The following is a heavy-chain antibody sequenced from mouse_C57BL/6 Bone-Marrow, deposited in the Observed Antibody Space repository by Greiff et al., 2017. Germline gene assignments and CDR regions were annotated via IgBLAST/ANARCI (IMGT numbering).Heavy chain of an antibody. V-gene: IGHV1-69*01. Sequence: QVQLQQPGAELVMPGASVKLSCKASGYTFTSYWMHWVKQRPGQGLEWIGEIDPTDSYTNYNQKFKGKSTLTVDKSSSTAYMQLSSLTSEDSAVYYCARLGSAEATAWFAYWGQGALVTV. CDR3: ARLGSAEATAWFAY. J-gene: IGHJ3*01. CDR1: GYTFTSYW. D-gene: IGHD3-2*02. CDR2: IDPTDSYT.